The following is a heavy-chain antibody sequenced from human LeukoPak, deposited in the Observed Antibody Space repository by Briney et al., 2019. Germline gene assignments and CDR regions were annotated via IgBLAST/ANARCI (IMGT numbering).Heavy chain of an antibody. J-gene: IGHJ3*01. CDR2: ISSSGKTI. CDR3: ARDLVSGAYTFDW. CDR1: GFTFVTYE. Sequence: PGGSLTLSCFAPGFTFVTYEMNWVRQAPGEGREWVLRISSSGKTIYYADSVKGRFTISRDNAKNSLYLQMNSLRVEDTAVYYCARDLVSGAYTFDWWGQGTMVTVSS. V-gene: IGHV3-48*03. D-gene: IGHD3-16*01.